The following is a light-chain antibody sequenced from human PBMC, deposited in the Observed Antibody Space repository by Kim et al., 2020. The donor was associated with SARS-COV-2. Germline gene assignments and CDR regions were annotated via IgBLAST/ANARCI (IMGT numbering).Light chain of an antibody. J-gene: IGKJ1*01. CDR2: TAS. V-gene: IGKV1-8*01. CDR3: QQYYSYPRT. Sequence: AIRITQSPYSLSASTGDRVTITCRTSHDIVNYLVWYQQKPGRAPRVLIDTASSLQTGVPSRFSGSGSGTDFTLTITSLQSEDFATYFCQQYYSYPRTFGQGTKVDIK. CDR1: HDIVNY.